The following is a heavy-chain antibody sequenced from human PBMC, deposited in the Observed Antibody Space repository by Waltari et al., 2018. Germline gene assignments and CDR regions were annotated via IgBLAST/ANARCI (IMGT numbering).Heavy chain of an antibody. J-gene: IGHJ5*02. CDR3: ARETRDWNYGDWFDP. CDR2: IIPIFGTA. V-gene: IGHV1-69*05. Sequence: QVQLVQSGAEVKKPGSSVKVSCKASGGTFSSYAISWVRQAPGQGLEWMGGIIPIFGTANYAQKFQGRGTITTDESTSTAYMELSSLRAEDTAVYYCARETRDWNYGDWFDPWGQGTLVTVSS. D-gene: IGHD1-7*01. CDR1: GGTFSSYA.